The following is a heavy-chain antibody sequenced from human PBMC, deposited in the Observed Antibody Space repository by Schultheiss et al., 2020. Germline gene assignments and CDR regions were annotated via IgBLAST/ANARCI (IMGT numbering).Heavy chain of an antibody. D-gene: IGHD3-3*01. CDR2: IRSKANSYAT. CDR1: GFTFSGSA. J-gene: IGHJ4*02. V-gene: IGHV3-73*01. Sequence: GGSLRLSCAASGFTFSGSAMHWVRQASGKGLEWVGRIRSKANSYATAYAASVKGRFTISRDDSKNTAYLQMNSLKTKDTAVYYCTRPTGFDFWSGYAFDYWGQGTLVTVSS. CDR3: TRPTGFDFWSGYAFDY.